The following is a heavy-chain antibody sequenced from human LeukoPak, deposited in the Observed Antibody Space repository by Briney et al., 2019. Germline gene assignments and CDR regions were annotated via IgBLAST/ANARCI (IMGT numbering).Heavy chain of an antibody. V-gene: IGHV4-61*02. D-gene: IGHD6-13*01. CDR1: GGSISSDSYY. CDR3: ARATNDDYSSSQLDY. J-gene: IGHJ4*02. CDR2: IYSSGST. Sequence: PSQTLSLTCTVSGGSISSDSYYWSWIRQPAGKGLEWIGRIYSSGSTNYNPSLKSRVTISVDTSKNQLSLRLSSVTAADTAVYCCARATNDDYSSSQLDYWGQGTLVTVSS.